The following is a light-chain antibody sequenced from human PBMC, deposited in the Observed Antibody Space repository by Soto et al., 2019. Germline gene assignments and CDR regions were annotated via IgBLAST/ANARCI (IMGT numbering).Light chain of an antibody. J-gene: IGLJ1*01. V-gene: IGLV2-11*01. CDR3: CSYAGSYLRV. Sequence: QSALTQPRSVSGSPGQSVTISCTGTSSDVGGYNYVSWYQQHPGKAPKLMIYDVSKRPSGVPDRFSGSKSGNTASLTISGLQAEDDADYYCCSYAGSYLRVFGTGTKLTVL. CDR2: DVS. CDR1: SSDVGGYNY.